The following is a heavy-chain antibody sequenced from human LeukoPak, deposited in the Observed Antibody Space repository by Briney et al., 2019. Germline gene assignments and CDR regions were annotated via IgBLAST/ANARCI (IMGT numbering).Heavy chain of an antibody. V-gene: IGHV6-1*01. J-gene: IGHJ4*02. CDR3: ARDAGAPGGYSYGYGFDY. CDR2: TYYRSKWYN. CDR1: GDSVSSNSAA. Sequence: SQTPSLTCAISGDSVSSNSAAWNWIRQSPSRGLEWLGRTYYRSKWYNDYAVSVKSRTTINPDTSKNQFSLQLNSVTPEDTAVYYCARDAGAPGGYSYGYGFDYWGQGTLVTVSS. D-gene: IGHD5-18*01.